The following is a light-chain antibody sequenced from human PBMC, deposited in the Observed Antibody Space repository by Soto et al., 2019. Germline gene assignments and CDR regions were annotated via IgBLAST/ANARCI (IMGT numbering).Light chain of an antibody. CDR3: SSYVGNDVFV. J-gene: IGLJ1*01. Sequence: QSALTQPPSASGSPGQSVRISCTGTRRDVGGYNYVAWYQQHPGKAPKLIIYEVTKRPSGVPDRFSGSKSGNTASLTVSGLQAEDEADYYCSSYVGNDVFVVGTGTKLTVL. V-gene: IGLV2-8*01. CDR2: EVT. CDR1: RRDVGGYNY.